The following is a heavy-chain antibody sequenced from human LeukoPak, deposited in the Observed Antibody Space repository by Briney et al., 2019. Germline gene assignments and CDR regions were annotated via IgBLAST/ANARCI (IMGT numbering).Heavy chain of an antibody. CDR3: ARGGELSLHSGSPTDAFDI. V-gene: IGHV1-2*02. CDR1: GYTFTGYY. J-gene: IGHJ3*02. CDR2: INPNSGGT. Sequence: AASVKVSCKASGYTFTGYYMHWVRQAPGQGLEWMGWINPNSGGTNCAQKFQGRVTMTRDTSISTAYMELSRLRSDDTAVYYCARGGELSLHSGSPTDAFDIWGQGTMVTVSS. D-gene: IGHD3-16*02.